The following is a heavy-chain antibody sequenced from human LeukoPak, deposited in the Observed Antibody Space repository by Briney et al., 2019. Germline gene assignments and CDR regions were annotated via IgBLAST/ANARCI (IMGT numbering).Heavy chain of an antibody. CDR1: GFTFSSYW. V-gene: IGHV3-74*01. CDR3: ARSGGYSSGWTILDY. CDR2: INSDGSST. Sequence: GGSLRLSCAASGFTFSSYWMHWVRQAPGKGLVWVSRINSDGSSTSYADSVKGRFTISRDNAKNTLYLQMNSLRAEDTAVYYCARSGGYSSGWTILDYWGQGTLVTVSS. D-gene: IGHD6-19*01. J-gene: IGHJ4*02.